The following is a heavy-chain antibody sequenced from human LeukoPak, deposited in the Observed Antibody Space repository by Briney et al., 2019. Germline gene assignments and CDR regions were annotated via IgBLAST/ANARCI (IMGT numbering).Heavy chain of an antibody. CDR2: IYSSGST. D-gene: IGHD4-23*01. CDR1: GGSINSYY. Sequence: SETLSLTCTVSGGSINSYYWSWIRQPAGKGLEGIGRIYSSGSTNYNPSLKSRFSMSVDTSKNQFSLKLTSVTAADTAVYYCARGGKATVVTMWGQGILVTVSS. J-gene: IGHJ4*02. V-gene: IGHV4-4*07. CDR3: ARGGKATVVTM.